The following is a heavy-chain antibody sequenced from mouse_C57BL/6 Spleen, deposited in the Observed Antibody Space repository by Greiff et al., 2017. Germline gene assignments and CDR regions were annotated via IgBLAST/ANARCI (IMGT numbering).Heavy chain of an antibody. Sequence: VQLQEFGAELVRPGASVTLSCKASGYTFTDYEMHWVKQTPVHGLEWIGAIDPETGGTAYNQKFKGKAILTADKSSSTAYMELRSLTSEDSAVYDCPRRSNYGFDYWGKGTTLTVSS. CDR2: IDPETGGT. D-gene: IGHD2-5*01. V-gene: IGHV1-15*01. CDR3: PRRSNYGFDY. CDR1: GYTFTDYE. J-gene: IGHJ2*01.